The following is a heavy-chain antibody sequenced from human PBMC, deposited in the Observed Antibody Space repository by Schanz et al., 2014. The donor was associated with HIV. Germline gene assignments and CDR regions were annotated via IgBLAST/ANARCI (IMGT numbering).Heavy chain of an antibody. CDR2: ITGSGVST. CDR3: AKVVRFAMVTAPYYFDS. D-gene: IGHD2-15*01. Sequence: GQLLESGGGLVQPGGSLRLTCAASGFTFRSYAMTWVRQAPGKGPDWVPGITGSGVSTYYADSVKGRFTISRDNSKNTLYLQMNSLRAEDTAVYYCAKVVRFAMVTAPYYFDSWGQGTLVTVSS. J-gene: IGHJ4*02. CDR1: GFTFRSYA. V-gene: IGHV3-23*01.